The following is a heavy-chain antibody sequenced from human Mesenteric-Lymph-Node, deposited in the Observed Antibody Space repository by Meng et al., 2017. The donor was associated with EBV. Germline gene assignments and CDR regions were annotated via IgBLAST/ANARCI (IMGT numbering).Heavy chain of an antibody. CDR3: ARASSSGPFDY. Sequence: QVQLLQSGSELKKPWASVKGSCKASGYTFSRYAMNWVRQAPGQGLEWMGWINTNTGKPTYAQGLTGRFVFSLDTSVSTAYLQISSLKADDTAVYYCARASSSGPFDYWGQGTLVTVSS. D-gene: IGHD3-10*01. V-gene: IGHV7-4-1*02. J-gene: IGHJ4*02. CDR1: GYTFSRYA. CDR2: INTNTGKP.